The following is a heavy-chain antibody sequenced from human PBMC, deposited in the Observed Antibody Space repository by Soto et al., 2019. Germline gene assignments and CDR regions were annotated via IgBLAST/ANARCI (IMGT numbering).Heavy chain of an antibody. V-gene: IGHV5-51*01. J-gene: IGHJ4*02. D-gene: IGHD6-13*01. Sequence: GESLKISCKGSGYSFTNYWIGWVRQMPGKGLEWMGIIYPGDPDTRYSPSFQGQVTISADKSISTAYLQWSSLKASDTASYYCARRLPAAGIVWGQGTLVTVSS. CDR1: GYSFTNYW. CDR2: IYPGDPDT. CDR3: ARRLPAAGIV.